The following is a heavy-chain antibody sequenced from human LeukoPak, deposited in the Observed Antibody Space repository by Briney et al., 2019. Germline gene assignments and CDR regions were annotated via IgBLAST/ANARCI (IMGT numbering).Heavy chain of an antibody. CDR3: TKDKGYGDYYYYYGVDV. D-gene: IGHD4-17*01. Sequence: GRSLRLSCAASGFTFSNYGMHWVRQAPGKGLEWVTGISYDGTSQYYADSVKGRFTISRDNSRNTMFLQMNSLRAEDTALYYCTKDKGYGDYYYYYGVDVWGQGTTVTVSS. CDR2: ISYDGTSQ. J-gene: IGHJ6*02. CDR1: GFTFSNYG. V-gene: IGHV3-30*18.